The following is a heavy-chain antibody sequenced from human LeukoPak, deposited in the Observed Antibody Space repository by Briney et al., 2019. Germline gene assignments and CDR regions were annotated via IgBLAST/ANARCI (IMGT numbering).Heavy chain of an antibody. D-gene: IGHD6-13*01. CDR3: ATGGLYSSSWFDAFDI. CDR2: FDPEDGET. J-gene: IGHJ3*02. Sequence: VKVSCKVSGYTLTELSMHWVRQAPGKGLEWMGGFDPEDGETIYAQKFQGRVTMTEDKSTDTAYMELSSLRSEDTAVYYCATGGLYSSSWFDAFDIWGQGTMVTVSS. CDR1: GYTLTELS. V-gene: IGHV1-24*01.